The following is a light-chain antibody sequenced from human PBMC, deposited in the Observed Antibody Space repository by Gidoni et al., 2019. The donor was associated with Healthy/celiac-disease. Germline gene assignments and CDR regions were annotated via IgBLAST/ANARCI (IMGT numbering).Light chain of an antibody. V-gene: IGKV3-15*01. Sequence: EIVITPTPATRSVSPGERATLSCRASQSVSSNLAWYQQKPGQAPRLLIYGASTRATGIPARFSGSGSGTEFTLTISSLQSEDFAVYYCQQYNNWPQTFGQGTKVEIK. CDR1: QSVSSN. J-gene: IGKJ1*01. CDR2: GAS. CDR3: QQYNNWPQT.